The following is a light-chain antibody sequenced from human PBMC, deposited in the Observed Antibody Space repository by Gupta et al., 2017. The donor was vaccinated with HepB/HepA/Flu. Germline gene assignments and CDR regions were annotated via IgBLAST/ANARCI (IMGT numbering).Light chain of an antibody. CDR2: EVS. Sequence: QSALTQPPSASGSPGQPVTISCTGTSSDVGDYNYVSWHQQHPDKAPKVMVYEVSKRPAGVPDRFSGSKSGNTASLTVSGLQQEDEADHYCSAGAGSNNWVFGGGTKLTVL. V-gene: IGLV2-8*01. J-gene: IGLJ3*02. CDR1: SSDVGDYNY. CDR3: SAGAGSNNWV.